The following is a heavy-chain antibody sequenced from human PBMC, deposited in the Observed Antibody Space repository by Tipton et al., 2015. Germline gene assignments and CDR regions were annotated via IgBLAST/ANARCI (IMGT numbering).Heavy chain of an antibody. J-gene: IGHJ4*02. D-gene: IGHD3-9*01. CDR2: ISHSGNT. CDR1: SDSISKYY. V-gene: IGHV4-38-2*02. CDR3: ACQDYDILTRDYQTVDY. Sequence: TLSLTCSVSSDSISKYYWSWIRQPPGKGLEWIGSISHSGNTYYNPSLKSRVTISVDTSKNQFSLRVRSVTAADTAVYYCACQDYDILTRDYQTVDYWGQGTLVTVSS.